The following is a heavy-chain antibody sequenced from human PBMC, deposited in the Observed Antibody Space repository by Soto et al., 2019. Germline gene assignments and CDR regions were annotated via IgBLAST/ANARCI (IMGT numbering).Heavy chain of an antibody. CDR1: GYTFTGYY. V-gene: IGHV1-2*04. D-gene: IGHD3-3*01. Sequence: ASVKGSCKASGYTFTGYYMHWVRQAPGQGLEWMGWINPNSGGTNYAQKFQGWVTMTRDTSISTAYMELSRLRSDDTAVYYCARDKGGVDFWSGYFRACYYNGMDVCDQGTTVTVSS. CDR3: ARDKGGVDFWSGYFRACYYNGMDV. J-gene: IGHJ6*02. CDR2: INPNSGGT.